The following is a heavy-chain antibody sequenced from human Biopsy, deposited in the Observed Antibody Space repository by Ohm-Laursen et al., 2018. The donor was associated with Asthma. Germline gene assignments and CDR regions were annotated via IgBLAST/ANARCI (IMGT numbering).Heavy chain of an antibody. V-gene: IGHV3-30-3*01. CDR2: ISYDGSNK. D-gene: IGHD3-3*01. CDR3: AKERYYDFWSGYTI. CDR1: GFTFSSYA. Sequence: RSLRLSCTASGFTFSSYAMHWVRQAPGKGLEWVAVISYDGSNKYYADSVKGRFTISRDNSKNTLYLQMNSLRAEDTAVYYCAKERYYDFWSGYTIWGQGTMVTVSS. J-gene: IGHJ3*02.